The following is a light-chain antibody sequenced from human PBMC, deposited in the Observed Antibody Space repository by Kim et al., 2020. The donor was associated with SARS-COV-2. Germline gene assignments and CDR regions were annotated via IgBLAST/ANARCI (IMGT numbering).Light chain of an antibody. V-gene: IGKV3-15*01. J-gene: IGKJ3*01. Sequence: VSPGERATLSCRASQSVSRNLAWYKKKPGQGPRLLIPRASTRATGIPARCSGSGSGTDFTLTISSLQSEDSAVYYCQKYRDWPTFGPGTKVDI. CDR2: RAS. CDR1: QSVSRN. CDR3: QKYRDWPT.